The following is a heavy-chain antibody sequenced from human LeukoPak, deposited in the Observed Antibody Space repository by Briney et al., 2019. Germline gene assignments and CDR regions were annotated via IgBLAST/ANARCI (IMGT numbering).Heavy chain of an antibody. V-gene: IGHV4-59*01. J-gene: IGHJ4*02. D-gene: IGHD7-27*01. CDR1: GGSISSYY. Sequence: SETLSLTCTVSGGSISSYYWSWIRQPPGKALEWVGYTYYTETSYNPSLKSRVTISADTSRDQFSLKLSSVTAADTAVYYCASRKLGNDYWGQGILVTVTS. CDR2: TYYTET. CDR3: ASRKLGNDY.